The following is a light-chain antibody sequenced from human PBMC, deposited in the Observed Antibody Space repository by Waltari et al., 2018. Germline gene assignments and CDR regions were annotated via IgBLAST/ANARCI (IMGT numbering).Light chain of an antibody. V-gene: IGLV2-11*01. CDR2: DVT. CDR3: CSYAGSYNFV. Sequence: QSALTQPRSVSGSPGQSGTISCTGTSSDVGGYNYGSWYHQHPGKAPHFLIYDVTKRPSGVPDRFSGSKSGNTASLTISGRQAEDEADYYCCSYAGSYNFVFGSWTTVTVL. J-gene: IGLJ1*01. CDR1: SSDVGGYNY.